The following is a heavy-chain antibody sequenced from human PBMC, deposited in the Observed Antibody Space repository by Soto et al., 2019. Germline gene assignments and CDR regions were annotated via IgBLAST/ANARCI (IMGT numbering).Heavy chain of an antibody. CDR1: GGSISSSNW. CDR3: ARYDYGDYDGYFDY. V-gene: IGHV4-4*02. Sequence: SETLSLTCAVSGGSISSSNWWSWVRQPPGKGLEWIGEIYHSGSTNYNPSLKSRVTMSLDKSKNQFSLKLTSVTAADTAVYYCARYDYGDYDGYFDYWGQGTLVTVSS. D-gene: IGHD4-17*01. J-gene: IGHJ4*02. CDR2: IYHSGST.